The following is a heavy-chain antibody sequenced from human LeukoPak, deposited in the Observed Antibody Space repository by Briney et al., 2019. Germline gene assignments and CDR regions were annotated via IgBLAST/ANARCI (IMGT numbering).Heavy chain of an antibody. CDR2: INHSGRT. J-gene: IGHJ4*02. V-gene: IGHV4-34*01. CDR1: GGSFSGYY. D-gene: IGHD5-18*01. CDR3: ARGLGYSYGV. Sequence: SETLSLTCAVYGGSFSGYYWSWIRQPPGKGLEWIGEINHSGRTNYNPSLKSRVTISVDTSKNQFSLKLSSVTAADTAVYYCARGLGYSYGVWGQGTLVPVSS.